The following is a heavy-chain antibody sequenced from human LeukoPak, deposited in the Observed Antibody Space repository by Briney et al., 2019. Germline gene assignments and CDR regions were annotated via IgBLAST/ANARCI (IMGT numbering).Heavy chain of an antibody. CDR3: ARGIAAAGTGVPGDY. CDR1: GYTFSGYY. CDR2: INPNSGGT. J-gene: IGHJ4*02. D-gene: IGHD6-13*01. Sequence: ASVKVSGNASGYTFSGYYMHWVRQAPGQGLEWMGWINPNSGGTNYAQKFQGRVTMTRDTSISTAYMELSRLRSDDTAVYYCARGIAAAGTGVPGDYWGQGTLVTVSS. V-gene: IGHV1-2*02.